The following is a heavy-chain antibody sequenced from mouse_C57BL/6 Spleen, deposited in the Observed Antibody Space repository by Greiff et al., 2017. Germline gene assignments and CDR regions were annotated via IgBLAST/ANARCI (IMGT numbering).Heavy chain of an antibody. V-gene: IGHV1-52*01. CDR3: ARSPLYAMDY. CDR2: IDPSDSET. CDR1: GYTFTSYW. Sequence: QVQLQQSGAELVRPGSSVKLSCKASGYTFTSYWMHWVKQRPIQGLEWIGNIDPSDSETHYNQKCKDKATLTVYKSSSTVYMQLSSLTSEDSAVYYWARSPLYAMDYWGQGTSVTVAS. J-gene: IGHJ4*01.